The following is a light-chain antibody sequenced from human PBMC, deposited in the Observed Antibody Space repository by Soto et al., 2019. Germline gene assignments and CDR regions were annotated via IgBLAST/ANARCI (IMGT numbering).Light chain of an antibody. Sequence: DIQMTQSPSSLSASIGDRVTITCQASQDISNYLNWYQQKPGKAPNLLIYAASNLQTGVPSRFSGSGSGTDFTFTISSLQAEDIATYYCQQYDNLPYTFGQGTKLQIK. CDR1: QDISNY. CDR3: QQYDNLPYT. V-gene: IGKV1-33*01. J-gene: IGKJ2*01. CDR2: AAS.